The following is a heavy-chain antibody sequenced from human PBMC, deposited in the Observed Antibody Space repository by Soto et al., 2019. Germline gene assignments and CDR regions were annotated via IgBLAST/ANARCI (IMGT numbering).Heavy chain of an antibody. V-gene: IGHV4-34*01. CDR3: ARGLGVGYYYSGMDV. CDR2: ISHSGTT. J-gene: IGHJ6*02. CDR1: GGSFGDYY. D-gene: IGHD3-10*01. Sequence: XATLSLTCALYGGSFGDYYWSGMRQPPGKGLEWIGEISHSGTTNYNPSLKSRVTISVDTSKNQLSLNLSSVTAADTAVYYCARGLGVGYYYSGMDVWGQGTTVTVSS.